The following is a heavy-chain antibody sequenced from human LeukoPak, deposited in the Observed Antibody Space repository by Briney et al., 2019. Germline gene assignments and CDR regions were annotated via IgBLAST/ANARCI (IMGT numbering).Heavy chain of an antibody. CDR2: INPDESDK. V-gene: IGHV3-74*01. Sequence: HPGGSLRLSCAASRFTFSVHWMHWVRQAPGKGLEWVSRINPDESDKAYADSVKGRFTISRDNAKSTLYLQMNSLRVEDTAVYYCARDRVATIFTYHPMFDSWGPGTLVTVSS. J-gene: IGHJ5*01. D-gene: IGHD3-10*02. CDR3: ARDRVATIFTYHPMFDS. CDR1: RFTFSVHW.